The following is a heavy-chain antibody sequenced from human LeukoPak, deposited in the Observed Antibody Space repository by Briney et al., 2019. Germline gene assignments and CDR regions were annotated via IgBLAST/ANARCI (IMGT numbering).Heavy chain of an antibody. Sequence: SETLSLTCAVSGGSISSSYYWSWIRQPPGKGLEWIGFIYYTGITNYNPSLKSRVTISIDTSKNQFSLKLRSVTAADTAVYYCARETLTDGGSDYWGQGTLVTVSS. J-gene: IGHJ4*02. CDR2: IYYTGIT. CDR1: GGSISSSYY. D-gene: IGHD4-23*01. CDR3: ARETLTDGGSDY. V-gene: IGHV4-61*01.